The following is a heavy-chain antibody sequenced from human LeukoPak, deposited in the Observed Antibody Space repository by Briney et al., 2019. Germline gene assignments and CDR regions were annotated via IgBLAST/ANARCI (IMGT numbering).Heavy chain of an antibody. CDR2: ISPGGGTT. CDR3: AKVLGIAVAVNAFDI. Sequence: PGGSLRLSCAVSGFAFGSEAMSWVRQSPARGLEWVASISPGGGTTYYADYVKGRFTISRDNSKNSLFVQMNSLRAEDTAVYYCAKVLGIAVAVNAFDIWGQGTMVTVSS. CDR1: GFAFGSEA. D-gene: IGHD6-19*01. V-gene: IGHV3-23*01. J-gene: IGHJ3*02.